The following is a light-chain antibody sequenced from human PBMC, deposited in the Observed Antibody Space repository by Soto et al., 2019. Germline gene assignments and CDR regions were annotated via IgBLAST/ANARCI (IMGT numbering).Light chain of an antibody. J-gene: IGKJ4*01. Sequence: VLTQSPGTLSLSPGQRATLSCRASQSVSGNYLVWYQQKPGQAPSLLIYAASSRATGIPDRFSGSGSGTDFTLTISRLEPEDFAVYYCQQYGSSPLTFGGGTKVEIK. CDR1: QSVSGNY. CDR2: AAS. CDR3: QQYGSSPLT. V-gene: IGKV3-20*01.